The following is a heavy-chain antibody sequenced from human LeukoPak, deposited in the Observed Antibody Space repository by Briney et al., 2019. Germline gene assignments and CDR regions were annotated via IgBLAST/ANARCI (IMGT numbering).Heavy chain of an antibody. CDR1: GNSFTNYW. CDR3: ARRRRPYYDSSGPRQFDY. V-gene: IGHV5-51*01. Sequence: GESLKISCKGSGNSFTNYWIGWVRQMPGEGREWMGIISPGDSDTRYSPSFQGQVTISADKSISTAYLQWSSLKASDNAMYYCARRRRPYYDSSGPRQFDYWGQGALVTVSS. D-gene: IGHD3-22*01. J-gene: IGHJ4*02. CDR2: ISPGDSDT.